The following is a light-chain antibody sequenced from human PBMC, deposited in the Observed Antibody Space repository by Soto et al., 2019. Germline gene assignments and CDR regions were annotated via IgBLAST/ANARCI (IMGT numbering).Light chain of an antibody. CDR2: GAS. CDR1: QSVSNNY. V-gene: IGKV3-20*01. Sequence: EIVLMQSPGTLSLSPGERATLSCRASQSVSNNYVAWYQQKPGQAPRLLIAGASSRATGIPDRFSGSGSGTDFTVTISRLEPEDFAVYYCQQYGSSPPLTFGGGTMVEIK. J-gene: IGKJ4*01. CDR3: QQYGSSPPLT.